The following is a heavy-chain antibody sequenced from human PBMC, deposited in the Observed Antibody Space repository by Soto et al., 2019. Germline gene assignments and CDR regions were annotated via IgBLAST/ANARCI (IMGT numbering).Heavy chain of an antibody. CDR3: ARVKGIYLSYYYKDFLAF. V-gene: IGHV3-7*01. CDR2: IKQDGSEK. J-gene: IGHJ6*04. CDR1: GFTFSSYW. Sequence: GGSLRLSCAASGFTFSSYWMSWVRQAPGKGLEWVANIKQDGSEKYYVDSVKGRFTISRDNAKNSLYLQMNSLRAEDTALFYFARVKGIYLSYYYKDFLAFWGKGTTDTGSS. D-gene: IGHD1-26*01.